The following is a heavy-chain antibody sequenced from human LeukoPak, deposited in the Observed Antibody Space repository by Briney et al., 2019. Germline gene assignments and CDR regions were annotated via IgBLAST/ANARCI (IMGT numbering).Heavy chain of an antibody. CDR3: TRGDDFLAAYNYMDV. Sequence: ASAKVSCKASGGTIRGFVINWVRQAPGEGPEWMGKINTLSGTTNYTQKFQSTVTLTTDESTTTVFMELSRLTSEDTAVYYCTRGDDFLAAYNYMDVWGKGSSVIVSS. J-gene: IGHJ6*03. V-gene: IGHV1-69*05. D-gene: IGHD3-9*01. CDR2: INTLSGTT. CDR1: GGTIRGFV.